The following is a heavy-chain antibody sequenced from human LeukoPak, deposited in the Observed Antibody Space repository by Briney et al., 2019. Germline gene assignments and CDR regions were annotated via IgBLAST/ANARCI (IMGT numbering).Heavy chain of an antibody. CDR2: ISYDGSNK. J-gene: IGHJ4*02. Sequence: GGSLRLSWAASGFTFSSYAMHWVRQAPGKGLEWVAVISYDGSNKYYADSVKGRFTISRDNSKNTLYLQMNSLRAEDTAVYYCAKDARPAYCGGDCYSQSYYFDYWGQGTLVTVSS. V-gene: IGHV3-30*04. D-gene: IGHD2-21*02. CDR3: AKDARPAYCGGDCYSQSYYFDY. CDR1: GFTFSSYA.